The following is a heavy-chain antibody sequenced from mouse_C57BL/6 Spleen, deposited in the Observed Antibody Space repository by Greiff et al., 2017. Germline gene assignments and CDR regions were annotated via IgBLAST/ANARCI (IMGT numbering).Heavy chain of an antibody. CDR3: ARALTAWFAY. D-gene: IGHD4-1*01. CDR2: INPSNGGT. J-gene: IGHJ3*01. CDR1: GYTFTSYW. V-gene: IGHV1-53*01. Sequence: QVQLQQPGTELVKPGASVKLSCKASGYTFTSYWMHWVQQRPGQGLEWIGNINPSNGGTNSNEKFKSKATLTVDKASSPAYRQLSSLTSEDSAVYYCARALTAWFAYWGQGTLVTVSA.